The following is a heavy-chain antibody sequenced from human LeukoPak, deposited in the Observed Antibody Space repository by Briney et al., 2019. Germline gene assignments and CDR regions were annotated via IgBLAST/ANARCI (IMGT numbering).Heavy chain of an antibody. V-gene: IGHV3-7*01. CDR1: GFTFSSYW. CDR2: IKQDGSEK. Sequence: GGSLRLSCAASGFTFSSYWMSWVRQAPGRGLEWVANIKQDGSEKYYVDSVKGRFTISRDNSKNTLYLQMNSLRAEDTAVYYCAKDSGSGSYYPPYYYYMDVWGKGTTVTISS. CDR3: AKDSGSGSYYPPYYYYMDV. D-gene: IGHD3-10*01. J-gene: IGHJ6*03.